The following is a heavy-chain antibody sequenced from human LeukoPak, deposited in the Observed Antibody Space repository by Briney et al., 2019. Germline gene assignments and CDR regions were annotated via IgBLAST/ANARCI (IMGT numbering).Heavy chain of an antibody. D-gene: IGHD1-14*01. CDR3: ARVTRTDCDFDY. J-gene: IGHJ4*02. CDR1: GYTFTSYG. V-gene: IGHV1-18*01. Sequence: ASVKVSCKASGYTFTSYGISWVRQAPGQGLEWMGWISAYNGNTDYAQKLQGRVTMTTDTSTSTAYMELRSLRSDDTAVYYCARVTRTDCDFDYWGQGTLVTVSS. CDR2: ISAYNGNT.